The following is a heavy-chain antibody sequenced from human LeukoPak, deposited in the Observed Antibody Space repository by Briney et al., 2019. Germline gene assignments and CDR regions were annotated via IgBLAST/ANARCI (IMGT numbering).Heavy chain of an antibody. V-gene: IGHV1-46*01. CDR3: ARQLETEYYFDY. CDR1: GYTFTDYF. D-gene: IGHD1-1*01. Sequence: ASVKVSCTASGYTFTDYFMNWVRQAPGQGLEWMGIINPSGGSTSYAQKFQGRVTMTRDMSTSTVYMELSSLRSEDTAVYYCARQLETEYYFDYWGQGTLVTVSS. CDR2: INPSGGST. J-gene: IGHJ4*02.